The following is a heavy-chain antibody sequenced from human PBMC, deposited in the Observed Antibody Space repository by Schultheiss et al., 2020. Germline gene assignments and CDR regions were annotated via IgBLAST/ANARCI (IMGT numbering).Heavy chain of an antibody. Sequence: SETLSLTCTVSGGSISSGSYYWSWIRQPAGKGLEWIGRIYTSGSTNYNPSLKSRVTISVDKSKNQFSLKLSSVTAADTAVYYCARDPGGDAFDIWGQGTMVTVSS. CDR2: IYTSGST. CDR1: GGSISSGSYY. V-gene: IGHV4-61*02. CDR3: ARDPGGDAFDI. J-gene: IGHJ3*02. D-gene: IGHD3-10*01.